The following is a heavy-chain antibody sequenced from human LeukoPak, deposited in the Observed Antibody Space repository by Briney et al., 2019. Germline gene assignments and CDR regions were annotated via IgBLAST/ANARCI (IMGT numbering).Heavy chain of an antibody. J-gene: IGHJ4*02. CDR1: GFTFSSYG. D-gene: IGHD1-26*01. Sequence: GRSLRLSCAASGFTFSSYGMHWVRQAPGKGLEWVAVIWYDGSNKYYADSVKGRFTISRDNSKNTLYLQMNSLRDEDTAVYYCARALGGSYWGQFDYWGQGTLVTVSS. CDR3: ARALGGSYWGQFDY. CDR2: IWYDGSNK. V-gene: IGHV3-33*01.